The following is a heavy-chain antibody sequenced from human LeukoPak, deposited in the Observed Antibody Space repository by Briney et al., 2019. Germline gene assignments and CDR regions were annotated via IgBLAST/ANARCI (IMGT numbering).Heavy chain of an antibody. CDR3: ARGATISETGYFDF. J-gene: IGHJ4*03. CDR2: IDHRGDT. D-gene: IGHD5-24*01. V-gene: IGHV4-34*01. Sequence: SGTLSLTCAVYGGSLSRYYWSWIRQSPGKGLEWIAEIDHRGDTNYNPSVKSRVTISVDTSKNQFSLKVRSLSAADTALYYCARGATISETGYFDFWGQGTLVTVSS. CDR1: GGSLSRYY.